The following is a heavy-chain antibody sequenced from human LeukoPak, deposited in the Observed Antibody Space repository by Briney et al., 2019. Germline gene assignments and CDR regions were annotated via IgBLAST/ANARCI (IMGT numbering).Heavy chain of an antibody. Sequence: PRRSLRLSCAASGFTFSSYGMHWVRQAPGKGLEWVAVIWYDGSNKYYADSVKGRFTISRDNSKNTLYLQMNSLRAEDTAVYYCARDQGGVWFGELGADYWGQGTLVTVSS. D-gene: IGHD3-10*01. CDR3: ARDQGGVWFGELGADY. CDR1: GFTFSSYG. V-gene: IGHV3-33*01. J-gene: IGHJ4*02. CDR2: IWYDGSNK.